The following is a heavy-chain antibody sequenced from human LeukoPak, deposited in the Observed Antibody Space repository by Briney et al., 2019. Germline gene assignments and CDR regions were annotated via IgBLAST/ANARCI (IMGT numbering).Heavy chain of an antibody. V-gene: IGHV3-23*01. Sequence: GGSLRLSCAASGFTFSSYAMSWVRQAPGKGLEWVSAISGSGGSTYYADSVEGRFTISRDNSKNTLYLQMNSLRAEDTAVYYCAKDQGVSNYYYYGMDVWGQGTTVTVSS. J-gene: IGHJ6*02. CDR1: GFTFSSYA. CDR3: AKDQGVSNYYYYGMDV. D-gene: IGHD3-3*01. CDR2: ISGSGGST.